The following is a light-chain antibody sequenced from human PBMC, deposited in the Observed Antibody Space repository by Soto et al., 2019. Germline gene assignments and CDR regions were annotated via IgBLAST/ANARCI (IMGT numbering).Light chain of an antibody. CDR1: QNIINN. CDR2: GAS. V-gene: IGKV3-15*01. Sequence: EIVLTQSPATLSVSPGERATLSCRASQNIINNLAWYQQKPGQAPRLLIYGASTRATGIPARFSGSGSGTEFTLTISSLQSEDFATYYCQQSYSTPYSFGQGTKLEIK. CDR3: QQSYSTPYS. J-gene: IGKJ2*01.